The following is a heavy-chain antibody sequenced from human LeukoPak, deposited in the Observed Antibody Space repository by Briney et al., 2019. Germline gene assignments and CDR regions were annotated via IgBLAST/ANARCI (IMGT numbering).Heavy chain of an antibody. CDR1: GGSISSSSYY. Sequence: PSETLSLTCTVSGGSISSSSYYWGWIRQPPGKGLEWIGSIYYSGSTYYNPSLKSRVTISVDTSKNQFSLKLSSVTAADTAVYYCAGHVNGWFDPWGQGTLVTVSS. D-gene: IGHD2-8*01. CDR3: AGHVNGWFDP. J-gene: IGHJ5*02. CDR2: IYYSGST. V-gene: IGHV4-39*01.